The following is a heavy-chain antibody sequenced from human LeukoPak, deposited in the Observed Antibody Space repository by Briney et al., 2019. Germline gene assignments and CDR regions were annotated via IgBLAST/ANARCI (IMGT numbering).Heavy chain of an antibody. J-gene: IGHJ4*02. CDR3: ARQAAAGNYFDY. CDR1: GGSISSGGYY. CDR2: IYHSGST. Sequence: SETLSLTCTVSGGSISSGGYYWSWIRQPPGKGLEWIGYIYHSGSTYYNPSLKSRVTISVDRSKNQFSLKLSSVTAADTAVYYCARQAAAGNYFDYWGQGTLVTVSS. D-gene: IGHD6-13*01. V-gene: IGHV4-30-2*01.